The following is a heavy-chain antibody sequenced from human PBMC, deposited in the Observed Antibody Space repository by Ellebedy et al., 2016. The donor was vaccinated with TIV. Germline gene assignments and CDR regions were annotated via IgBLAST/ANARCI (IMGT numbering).Heavy chain of an antibody. CDR1: GFTFTSYA. Sequence: PGGSLRLSCAASGFTFTSYAIHWIRQAPGKGLEWVAVISYDGSTKYYADAVKGRFTISRDDSKNTLYLQMNSLRVEDTAVYYCARDGRHLDDYFYNSMDVWGQGTTVTVSS. J-gene: IGHJ6*02. CDR2: ISYDGSTK. D-gene: IGHD1-14*01. V-gene: IGHV3-30-3*01. CDR3: ARDGRHLDDYFYNSMDV.